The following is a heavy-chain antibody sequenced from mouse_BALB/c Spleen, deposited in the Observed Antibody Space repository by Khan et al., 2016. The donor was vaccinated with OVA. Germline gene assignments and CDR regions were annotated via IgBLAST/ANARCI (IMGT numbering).Heavy chain of an antibody. CDR3: ARNVVFHYYGYGGIDY. J-gene: IGHJ4*01. V-gene: IGHV2-4-1*01. D-gene: IGHD1-2*01. CDR2: IWSGGST. CDR1: GFSLTNFG. Sequence: QVQLQQSGPGLVQHSQNLSITCTVSGFSLTNFGVHWIRQSPGKALEWLGVIWSGGSTDYSAAFISRLSITKNNSKSQIFFRMNSLQTDDTAIYYEARNVVFHYYGYGGIDYWGQGTSVTASS.